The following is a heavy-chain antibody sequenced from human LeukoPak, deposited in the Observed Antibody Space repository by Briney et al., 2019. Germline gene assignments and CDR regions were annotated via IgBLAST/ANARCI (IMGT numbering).Heavy chain of an antibody. CDR1: GFTFRNYG. CDR2: ISQDESIK. D-gene: IGHD6-6*01. V-gene: IGHV3-30*03. Sequence: GGSLRLSCAASGFTFRNYGMHWVRQAPGKGLEWVAFISQDESIKHYADSVKGRFTISRDNFKNTLYLQMNSLRAEDTAVYYCARMGSSIAALGDNWFDPWGQGTLVTVSS. CDR3: ARMGSSIAALGDNWFDP. J-gene: IGHJ5*02.